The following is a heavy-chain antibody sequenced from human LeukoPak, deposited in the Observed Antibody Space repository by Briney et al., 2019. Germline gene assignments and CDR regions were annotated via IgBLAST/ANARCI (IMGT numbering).Heavy chain of an antibody. D-gene: IGHD4-23*01. V-gene: IGHV3-9*01. CDR1: GFTFDDYA. J-gene: IGHJ4*02. CDR3: ARDGRPSGYGGYYFDS. Sequence: GGSLRLSCAASGFTFDDYAMHWVRQAPGKGLEWVSGISWNSGSIGYADSVKGRFTISRDVANNSLSLQMNNLRAEDTAVYYCARDGRPSGYGGYYFDSWGQGTLVTVSS. CDR2: ISWNSGSI.